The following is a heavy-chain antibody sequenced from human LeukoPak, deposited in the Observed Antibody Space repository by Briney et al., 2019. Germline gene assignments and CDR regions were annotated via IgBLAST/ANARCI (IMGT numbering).Heavy chain of an antibody. CDR1: GYTFTSYY. CDR3: ARVAAGVVGVPGAIGFGWLRRDYYYMDV. D-gene: IGHD2-2*02. Sequence: ASVKVSCKASGYTFTSYYMHWVRQAPGEGLEWMGIINPSGGSTSYAQKFQGRATMTRDMSTSTVYMELSSLRSEDTAVYYCARVAAGVVGVPGAIGFGWLRRDYYYMDVWGKGTTVTVSS. CDR2: INPSGGST. J-gene: IGHJ6*03. V-gene: IGHV1-46*01.